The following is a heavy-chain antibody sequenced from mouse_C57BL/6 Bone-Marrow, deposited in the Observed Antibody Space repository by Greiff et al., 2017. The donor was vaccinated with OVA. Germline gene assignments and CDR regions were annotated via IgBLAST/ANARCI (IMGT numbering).Heavy chain of an antibody. CDR1: EYEFHTHD. J-gene: IGHJ4*01. CDR2: INSDGGST. V-gene: IGHV5-2*01. D-gene: IGHD1-1*01. Sequence: VQLKESGGGLVQPGESLKLSCESNEYEFHTHDMSWVRKTPEKRLELVAAINSDGGSTDYPDTMERRFTISRDNTKKTLYLQMSSLRSEDTALYYCARYGSYYDRAMDDWGQGTSVTVSS. CDR3: ARYGSYYDRAMDD.